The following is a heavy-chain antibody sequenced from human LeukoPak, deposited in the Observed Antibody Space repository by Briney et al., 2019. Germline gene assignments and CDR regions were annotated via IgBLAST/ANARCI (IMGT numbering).Heavy chain of an antibody. CDR2: IYYSGST. CDR3: ARHLEVRWELRSPFDY. V-gene: IGHV4-39*01. J-gene: IGHJ4*02. D-gene: IGHD1-26*01. CDR1: GGSISSSSYY. Sequence: PSETLSPTCTVSGGSISSSSYYWGWIRQPPGKGLEWIGSIYYSGSTYYNPSLKSRVTISVDTSKNQFSLKLSSVTAADTAVYHCARHLEVRWELRSPFDYWGQGTLVTVSS.